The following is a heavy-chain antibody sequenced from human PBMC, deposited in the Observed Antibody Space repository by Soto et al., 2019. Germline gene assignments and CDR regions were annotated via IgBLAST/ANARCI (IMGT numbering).Heavy chain of an antibody. CDR1: GASISSGGYY. CDR3: ARTGKYYGSGSYYSFWFDP. V-gene: IGHV4-31*03. D-gene: IGHD3-10*01. Sequence: SETLSLTCTVSGASISSGGYYWGWIRQHPGKGLEWIGYIYYSGSTYYNPSLKSRVTISVDTSKNQFSLKLSSVTAADTAVYYCARTGKYYGSGSYYSFWFDPWGQGTLVTVSS. CDR2: IYYSGST. J-gene: IGHJ5*02.